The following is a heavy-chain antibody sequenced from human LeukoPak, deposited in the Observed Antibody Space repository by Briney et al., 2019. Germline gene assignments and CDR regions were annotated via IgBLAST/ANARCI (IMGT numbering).Heavy chain of an antibody. D-gene: IGHD5-12*01. V-gene: IGHV3-21*01. CDR3: ARAGGIESAFD. CDR1: GFTFSSYS. J-gene: IGHJ4*02. Sequence: GGSLRLSCAASGFTFSSYSMSWVRQAPGKGLEWVSSITSRSGHIYYADSVRGRFTISRDNAEKSLYLQMNSLRAEDTAVYYCARAGGIESAFDWGQGTLVTVSS. CDR2: ITSRSGHI.